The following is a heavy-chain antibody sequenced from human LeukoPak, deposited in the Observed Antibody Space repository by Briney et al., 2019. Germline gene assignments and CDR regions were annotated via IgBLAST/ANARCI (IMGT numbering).Heavy chain of an antibody. Sequence: ASVKVSCKASGGTFSSYAISWVRQAPGQGLEWMGGIIPIFGTANYAQKFQGRVTITADESTSTAYMELSGLRSEDTAVYYCARFRLGYCSSTSCPMDYWGQGTLVTVSS. CDR3: ARFRLGYCSSTSCPMDY. V-gene: IGHV1-69*01. CDR1: GGTFSSYA. D-gene: IGHD2-2*01. CDR2: IIPIFGTA. J-gene: IGHJ4*02.